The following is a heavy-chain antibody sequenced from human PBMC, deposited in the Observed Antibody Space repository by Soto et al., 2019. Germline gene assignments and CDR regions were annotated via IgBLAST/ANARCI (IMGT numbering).Heavy chain of an antibody. CDR2: INHSGST. V-gene: IGHV4-34*01. CDR3: ARCSGAWAAGRVYFVY. D-gene: IGHD6-13*01. Sequence: LSLTCAVYGGSFSGYYWSWIRQPPGKGLEWIGEINHSGSTNYNPSLKSRVTISVDTSKNQFSLKLSSVTAADTAVYYCARCSGAWAAGRVYFVYWGQGPLVTVSS. CDR1: GGSFSGYY. J-gene: IGHJ4*02.